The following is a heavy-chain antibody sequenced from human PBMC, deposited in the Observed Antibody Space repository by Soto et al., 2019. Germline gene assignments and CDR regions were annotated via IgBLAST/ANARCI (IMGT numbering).Heavy chain of an antibody. V-gene: IGHV1-18*01. Sequence: QAQLVQSGPEVKKPGASVKVSCKASGYTFSSYGISWVRQAPGQGLEWLGWISPYDDDTKYAQNLKGRLRMTTETSTRTVYMDLRSLRSDDTAIYYCARGGYYDSSGSRNYHYYGMDVWGQGTTVTVSS. CDR3: ARGGYYDSSGSRNYHYYGMDV. J-gene: IGHJ6*02. D-gene: IGHD3-22*01. CDR1: GYTFSSYG. CDR2: ISPYDDDT.